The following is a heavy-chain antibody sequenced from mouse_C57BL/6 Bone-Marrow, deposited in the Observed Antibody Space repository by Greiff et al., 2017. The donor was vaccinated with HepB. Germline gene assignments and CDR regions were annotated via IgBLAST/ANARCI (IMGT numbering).Heavy chain of an antibody. CDR1: GYTFTDYY. V-gene: IGHV1-26*01. Sequence: VQLQQSGPELVKPGASVKISCKASGYTFTDYYMNWVKQSHGKSLEWIGDINPNNGGTSYNQKFKGKATLTVDKSSSTAYMELRSLTSEDSAVYYCARSRGNYVGTWFAYWGQGTLVTVSA. J-gene: IGHJ3*01. CDR3: ARSRGNYVGTWFAY. CDR2: INPNNGGT. D-gene: IGHD2-1*01.